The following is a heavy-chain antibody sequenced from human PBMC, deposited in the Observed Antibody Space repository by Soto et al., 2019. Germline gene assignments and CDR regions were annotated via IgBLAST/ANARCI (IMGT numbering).Heavy chain of an antibody. D-gene: IGHD1-26*01. CDR1: GFTFSSYA. CDR3: ARRGSGSYYDS. V-gene: IGHV3-23*01. Sequence: EVQLLESGGGLVQPGGSLRLSCAASGFTFSSYAMRWVRQAPVKGLEWVSAISGSGDSTYYADSVKGRFTISRDNSKNPPYLQMNSLRAEDTAVYYCARRGSGSYYDSWGQGTLVTVSS. CDR2: ISGSGDST. J-gene: IGHJ4*02.